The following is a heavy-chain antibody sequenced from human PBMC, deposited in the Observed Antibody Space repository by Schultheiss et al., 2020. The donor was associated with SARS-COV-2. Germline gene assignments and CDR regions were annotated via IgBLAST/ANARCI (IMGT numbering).Heavy chain of an antibody. CDR1: GFTVSNNY. V-gene: IGHV3-66*01. Sequence: GGSLRLSCAASGFTVSNNYMSWVRQAPGKGLEWVSVIFRGGTTYYADSVKGRFIISRDKSKNTVFLQMNSLRAEDTAAYYCARDRGYSSKDYWGQGTLVTVSS. CDR2: IFRGGTT. CDR3: ARDRGYSSKDY. D-gene: IGHD5-18*01. J-gene: IGHJ4*02.